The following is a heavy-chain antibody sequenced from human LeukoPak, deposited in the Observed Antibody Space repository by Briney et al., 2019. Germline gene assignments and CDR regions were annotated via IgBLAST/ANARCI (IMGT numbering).Heavy chain of an antibody. D-gene: IGHD6-13*01. CDR3: ARGRDPIAAAAHYYYYYMDV. CDR1: GGTFSSYA. V-gene: IGHV1-69*05. CDR2: IIPIFGTA. Sequence: SVKVSCKASGGTFSSYAISWVRQAPGQGLEWMGGIIPIFGTANYAQKFQGRVTITTDESTSTAYMELSSLRSEDTAVYYCARGRDPIAAAAHYYYYYMDVWGKGTTVIVSS. J-gene: IGHJ6*03.